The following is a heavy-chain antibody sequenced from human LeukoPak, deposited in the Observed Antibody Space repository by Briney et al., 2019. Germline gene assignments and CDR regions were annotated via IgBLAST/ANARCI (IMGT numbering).Heavy chain of an antibody. CDR2: IYYSGST. V-gene: IGHV4-39*01. Sequence: PSETLSLTCTVSGGSISSSSYSWGWISQPPGKGLEWIGSIYYSGSTYYNPSLKRRVTISVDTSKNQFSLKLSSVTAADTAVYYCGQGRYDYVWGSPYYFDYWGQGTLVTVSS. CDR3: GQGRYDYVWGSPYYFDY. CDR1: GGSISSSSYS. D-gene: IGHD3-16*01. J-gene: IGHJ4*02.